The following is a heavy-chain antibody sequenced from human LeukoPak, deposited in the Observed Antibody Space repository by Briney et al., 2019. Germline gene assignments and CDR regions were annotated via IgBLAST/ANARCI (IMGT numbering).Heavy chain of an antibody. CDR3: TRDNQGQQLNGMDV. Sequence: PGGSLRLSCEVSGFTFSSYWMTWVRQAPGKGLEWVANIKQDGSEKYFVDSVKGRFTISRDNAKNSLYLQMNSLRADDSAVYYCTRDNQGQQLNGMDVWGQGTTVIVSS. V-gene: IGHV3-7*01. CDR2: IKQDGSEK. CDR1: GFTFSSYW. D-gene: IGHD6-13*01. J-gene: IGHJ6*02.